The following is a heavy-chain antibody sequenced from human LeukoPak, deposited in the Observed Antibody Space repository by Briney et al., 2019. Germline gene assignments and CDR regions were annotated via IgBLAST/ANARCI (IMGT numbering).Heavy chain of an antibody. CDR3: ARQGVSSYQYYFDY. CDR2: IHYSGST. V-gene: IGHV4-59*08. D-gene: IGHD3-22*01. CDR1: GGSISSYF. J-gene: IGHJ4*02. Sequence: ETLSLTCTVSGGSISSYFWSWIRQTPGEGLEWIGDIHYSGSTNYNPSLQGRVTIPVDTSKYQLSLKLTSVTAADTAVYYCARQGVSSYQYYFDYWGQGTLVTVSS.